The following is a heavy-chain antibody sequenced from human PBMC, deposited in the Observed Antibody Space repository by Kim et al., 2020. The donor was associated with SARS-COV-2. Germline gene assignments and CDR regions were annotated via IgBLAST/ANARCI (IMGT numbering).Heavy chain of an antibody. CDR3: AKVPTAGTGPYYYYGMDV. V-gene: IGHV3-30*18. Sequence: GGSLRLSCAASGFTFSSYGMHWVRQAPGKGLEWVAVISYDGSNKYYADSVKGRFTISRDNSKNTLYLQMNSLRAEDTAVYYCAKVPTAGTGPYYYYGMDVWGQGTTVTVSS. CDR2: ISYDGSNK. J-gene: IGHJ6*02. CDR1: GFTFSSYG. D-gene: IGHD6-13*01.